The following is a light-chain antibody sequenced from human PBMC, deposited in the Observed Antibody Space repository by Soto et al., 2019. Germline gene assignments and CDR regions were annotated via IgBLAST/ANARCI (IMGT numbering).Light chain of an antibody. Sequence: QSVLAQPPSVSGAPGQKVTISCTGSSSNIGAGYDLHWYQQLPGTAPELLLYGNSNRPSGVPDRFSGSKSGTSASLAITGLQAEDEADYYCQSYDSSLSAYVFXTGTKVTVL. J-gene: IGLJ1*01. V-gene: IGLV1-40*01. CDR1: SSNIGAGYD. CDR2: GNS. CDR3: QSYDSSLSAYV.